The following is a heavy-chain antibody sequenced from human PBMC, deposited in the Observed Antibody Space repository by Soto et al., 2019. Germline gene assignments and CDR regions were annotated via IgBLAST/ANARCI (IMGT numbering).Heavy chain of an antibody. CDR1: CCSISSYY. CDR3: ARMDLWSGHYVGVLDYMDV. J-gene: IGHJ6*03. CDR2: IYYSGST. D-gene: IGHD3-3*01. Sequence: SETLSLTCTFSCCSISSYYSSWIRQPPGQGLEWIGYIYYSGSTNYNPSLKSRVTISVDTSENQFSLKLSSVTAADTAVYYCARMDLWSGHYVGVLDYMDVWGNGMRATVS. V-gene: IGHV4-59*01.